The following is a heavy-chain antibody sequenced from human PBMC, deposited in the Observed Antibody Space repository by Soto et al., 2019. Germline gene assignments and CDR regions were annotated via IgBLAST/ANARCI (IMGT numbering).Heavy chain of an antibody. V-gene: IGHV3-66*01. CDR3: ARDTFGGAYDFCH. CDR2: ISSGGST. CDR1: GFTVTNLY. D-gene: IGHD3-3*01. J-gene: IGHJ4*02. Sequence: EVXXXXSGGGXXXXXGXXXLSCAASGFTVTNLYMTWVRQAXXXXLEWVSVISSGGSTYYADSVKGRXTXXXXXXXXXXXXXXXXXXAGDTAVYYCARDTFGGAYDFCHGGQGTLVTVXS.